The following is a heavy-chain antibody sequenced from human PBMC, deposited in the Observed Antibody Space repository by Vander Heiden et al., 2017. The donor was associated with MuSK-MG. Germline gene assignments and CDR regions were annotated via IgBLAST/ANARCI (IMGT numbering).Heavy chain of an antibody. V-gene: IGHV1-18*01. D-gene: IGHD2-15*01. CDR2: ISAYNGNT. CDR3: ARGCCRWGSGFFSWYFDL. CDR1: GYSFTNYA. Sequence: QVQLVQSGAEVKQPGASVKVSCKASGYSFTNYAINWVRQAPGQGLEWMGWISAYNGNTNFPQKCQGRGTMTTDTSTSTAYMELRSLRYEEKELYYCARGCCRWGSGFFSWYFDLWVRGTLVPVS. J-gene: IGHJ2*01.